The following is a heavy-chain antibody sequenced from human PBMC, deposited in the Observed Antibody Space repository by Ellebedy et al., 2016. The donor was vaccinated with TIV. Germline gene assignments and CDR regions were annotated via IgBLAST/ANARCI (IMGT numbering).Heavy chain of an antibody. CDR1: GLSVNSNGMR. CDR3: ARISRDAFDI. J-gene: IGHJ3*02. Sequence: SGPTLVKPTQTLTLTCTLSGLSVNSNGMRVSWFRQPPGKALEWLARIDWDDDTFYSKSLRTRLTISKDISKNQVVLTMTAMDPVDTGTYYCARISRDAFDIWGQGTTVLVSS. V-gene: IGHV2-70*04. CDR2: IDWDDDT.